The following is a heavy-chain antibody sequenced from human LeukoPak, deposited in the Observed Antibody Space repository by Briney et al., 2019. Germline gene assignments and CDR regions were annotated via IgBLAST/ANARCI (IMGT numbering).Heavy chain of an antibody. CDR1: GASFSSSTYY. D-gene: IGHD2-2*01. CDR3: ARFREYQLLYYFDY. J-gene: IGHJ4*02. CDR2: IYYSGST. Sequence: SETLSLTCTVSGASFSSSTYYWSWIRQHPGKGLEWIGYIYYSGSTYYNPSLKSRVTISVDTSKNQFSLKLSSVTAADTAAYYCARFREYQLLYYFDYWGQGTLVTVSS. V-gene: IGHV4-31*03.